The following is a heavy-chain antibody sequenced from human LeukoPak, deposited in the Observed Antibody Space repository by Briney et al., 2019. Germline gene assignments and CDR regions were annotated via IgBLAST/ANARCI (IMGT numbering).Heavy chain of an antibody. D-gene: IGHD5-24*01. V-gene: IGHV1-69*06. CDR1: GGTFSSYA. Sequence: GASVKVSCKASGGTFSSYAISWVRQAPGQGLEWMGGIIPIFGTANYAQKFQGRVTITADKSTSTAYMELSSLRSEDTAVYYCAGHAEMATIRGAFDIWGQGTMVTVSS. CDR2: IIPIFGTA. CDR3: AGHAEMATIRGAFDI. J-gene: IGHJ3*02.